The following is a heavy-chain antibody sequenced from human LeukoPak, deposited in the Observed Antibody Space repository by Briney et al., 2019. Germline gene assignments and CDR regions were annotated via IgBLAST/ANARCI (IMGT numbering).Heavy chain of an antibody. CDR1: GGSFSSYY. J-gene: IGHJ3*02. CDR3: ARAEVDTAMGTNDAFDI. Sequence: SETLSLTCAVYGGSFSSYYWSWIRQPPGKGLEWIGYIYYSGSTNYNPSLKSRVTISVDTSKNQFSLKLSSVTAADTAVYYCARAEVDTAMGTNDAFDIWGQGTMVTVSS. V-gene: IGHV4-59*01. D-gene: IGHD5-18*01. CDR2: IYYSGST.